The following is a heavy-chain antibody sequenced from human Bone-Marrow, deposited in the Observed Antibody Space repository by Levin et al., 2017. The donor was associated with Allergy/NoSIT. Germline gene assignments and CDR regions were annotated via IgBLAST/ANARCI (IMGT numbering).Heavy chain of an antibody. CDR2: ISSSSSYI. D-gene: IGHD5-18*01. Sequence: GGSLRLSCAASGFTFSSYSMNWVRQAPGKGLEWVSSISSSSSYIYYADSVKGRFTISRDNAKNSLYLQMNSLRAEDTAVYYCARLGNSYGYYYGMDVWGQGTTVTVSS. J-gene: IGHJ6*02. CDR3: ARLGNSYGYYYGMDV. V-gene: IGHV3-21*01. CDR1: GFTFSSYS.